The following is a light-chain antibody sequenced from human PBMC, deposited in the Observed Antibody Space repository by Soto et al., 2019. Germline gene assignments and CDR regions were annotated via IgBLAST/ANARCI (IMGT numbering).Light chain of an antibody. V-gene: IGLV6-57*04. CDR1: SGSIASNY. CDR2: EDN. CDR3: LSYGSRNYV. J-gene: IGLJ1*01. Sequence: NFMLTQPHSVSESPGKTVTISCTRSSGSIASNYVQWYQQRPGSAPTTVIYEDNQRPSGVPDRFSGSIDSSSNSPSLTISRLKTEDEADYYCLSYGSRNYVFGTGTKLTVL.